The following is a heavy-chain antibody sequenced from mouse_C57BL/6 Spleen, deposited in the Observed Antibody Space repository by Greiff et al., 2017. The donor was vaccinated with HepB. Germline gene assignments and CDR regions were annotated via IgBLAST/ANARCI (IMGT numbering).Heavy chain of an antibody. CDR1: GFTFSDYG. V-gene: IGHV5-17*01. Sequence: DVHLVESGGGLVKPGGSLKLSCAASGFTFSDYGMHWVRQAPEKGLEWVAYISSGSSTIYYADTVKGRFTISRDNAKNTLFLQMTSLRSEDTAMYYCARAGSSYDYAMDYWGQGTSVTVSS. J-gene: IGHJ4*01. CDR3: ARAGSSYDYAMDY. CDR2: ISSGSSTI. D-gene: IGHD1-1*01.